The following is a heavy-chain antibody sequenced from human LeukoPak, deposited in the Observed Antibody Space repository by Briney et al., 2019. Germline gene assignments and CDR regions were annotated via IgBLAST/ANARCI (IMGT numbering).Heavy chain of an antibody. D-gene: IGHD6-13*01. Sequence: PGGSLRLSCAASGFTFSGSAMHWVRQASGKGLEWVGRIRSKPNNYATAYAASVKGRFTISRDDSKNTAYLQMNSLKTEDTAIYYCTRMTWGSTWGLGAFDIWGQGTMVTVSS. CDR2: IRSKPNNYAT. V-gene: IGHV3-73*01. CDR1: GFTFSGSA. CDR3: TRMTWGSTWGLGAFDI. J-gene: IGHJ3*02.